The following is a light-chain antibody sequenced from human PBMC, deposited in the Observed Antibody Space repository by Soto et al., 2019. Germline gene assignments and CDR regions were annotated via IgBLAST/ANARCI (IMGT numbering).Light chain of an antibody. J-gene: IGKJ4*01. CDR1: QSVSNNY. Sequence: ENVLTQSPGTLSLYTGERATRSCRASQSVSNNYLAWYQQKPGQAPRLLIYGASNRATGIPDRFSGSGSGTDFTLTIIRLEPEDFAVYYCQQDDSSPLTFGRGTKVDIK. CDR2: GAS. CDR3: QQDDSSPLT. V-gene: IGKV3-20*01.